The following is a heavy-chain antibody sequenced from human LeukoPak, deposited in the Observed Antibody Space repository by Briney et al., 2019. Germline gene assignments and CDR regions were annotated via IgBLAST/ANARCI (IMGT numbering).Heavy chain of an antibody. J-gene: IGHJ4*02. Sequence: PSGTLSLTCTVSGDSINSPDLWSWVRQPPGKGREWIGEMYLSGTTHSNPSVKSRVTISIDKSKNQFFLNLSSVTAADTAVYYCAGLVGRYSSGLYYYYFDYWGQGTLVTVSS. CDR3: AGLVGRYSSGLYYYYFDY. CDR1: GDSINSPDL. V-gene: IGHV4-4*02. CDR2: MYLSGTT. D-gene: IGHD3-22*01.